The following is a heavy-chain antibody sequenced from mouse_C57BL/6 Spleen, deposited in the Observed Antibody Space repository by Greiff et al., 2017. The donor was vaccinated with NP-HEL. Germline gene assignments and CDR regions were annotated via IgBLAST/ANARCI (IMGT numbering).Heavy chain of an antibody. D-gene: IGHD4-1*01. CDR1: GFTFSSYA. CDR3: AREGNWDRGYYFDY. J-gene: IGHJ2*01. Sequence: EVQVVESGGGLVKPGGSLKLSCAASGFTFSSYAMSWVRQTPEKRLEWVATISDGGSYTYYPDNVKGRFTISRDNAKNNLYLQMSHLKSEDTAMYYCAREGNWDRGYYFDYWGQGTTLTVSS. CDR2: ISDGGSYT. V-gene: IGHV5-4*01.